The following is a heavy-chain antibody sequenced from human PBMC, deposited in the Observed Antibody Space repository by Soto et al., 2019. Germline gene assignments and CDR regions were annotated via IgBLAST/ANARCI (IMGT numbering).Heavy chain of an antibody. D-gene: IGHD5-12*01. CDR3: AAGGGLPRYY. V-gene: IGHV4-59*12. J-gene: IGHJ4*02. CDR2: IYYSGST. Sequence: SETLSLTCTVSGGTISCYSWSWIRQPPGKGLEWIGYIYYSGSTNYNPSLKSRVTISVDTSKNQFSLKLSSVTAADTAVYYCAAGGGLPRYYWGQGTLVTVSS. CDR1: GGTISCYS.